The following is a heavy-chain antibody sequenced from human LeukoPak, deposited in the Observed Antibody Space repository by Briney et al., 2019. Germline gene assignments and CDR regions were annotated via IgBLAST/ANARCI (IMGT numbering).Heavy chain of an antibody. CDR2: INPNSGGT. CDR3: ARDVYSNGHFDH. CDR1: GYTLTSYY. V-gene: IGHV1-2*02. Sequence: ASVKVSCKASGYTLTSYYMHWVRQAPGQGLEWMGWINPNSGGTNYAQKFQGRVTMTRDTSISTAYMELSRLRSDDTAVYYCARDVYSNGHFDHWGQGTLVTVSS. J-gene: IGHJ4*02. D-gene: IGHD5-18*01.